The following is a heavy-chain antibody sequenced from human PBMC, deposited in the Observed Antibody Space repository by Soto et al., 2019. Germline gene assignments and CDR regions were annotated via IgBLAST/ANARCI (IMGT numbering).Heavy chain of an antibody. CDR2: IYYSGST. CDR3: ARRYGSSFDY. CDR1: GGSISSSSYY. Sequence: SETLSLTCTVSGGSISSSSYYWGWIRQPPGKGLEWIGSIYYSGSTYYNPSLKSRVTISVDTSKNQFSLKLSSVTAADTAVYYCARRYGSSFDYWGQGTLVTVSS. J-gene: IGHJ4*02. D-gene: IGHD6-13*01. V-gene: IGHV4-39*01.